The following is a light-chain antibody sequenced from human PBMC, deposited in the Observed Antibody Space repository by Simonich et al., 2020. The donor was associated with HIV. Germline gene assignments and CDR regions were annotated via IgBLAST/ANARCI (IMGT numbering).Light chain of an antibody. CDR1: RSDVGKYNL. J-gene: IGLJ3*02. CDR3: CSYAGSSTFWV. Sequence: QSALTQPASVSGSPGQSITISCTGTRSDVGKYNLVSWYQKHPGKAPKVMIYEGNKRPSGVSKRFSGSSSGNTASLTISGLQAEDEADYYCCSYAGSSTFWVFGGGTKLTVL. V-gene: IGLV2-23*01. CDR2: EGN.